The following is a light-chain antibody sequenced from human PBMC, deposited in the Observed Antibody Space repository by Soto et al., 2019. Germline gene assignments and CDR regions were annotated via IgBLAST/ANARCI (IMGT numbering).Light chain of an antibody. V-gene: IGKV3-20*01. J-gene: IGKJ1*01. CDR2: GAS. Sequence: EIVLTQSPGTLSLSPGERATLSCRASQSVNSNYLAWYQQKPGQGPRLLMYGASSRATGTPDRFSGSGSGTDFTLTISRLEPEDFAVYYCQQYDNSPRTCGQGTKVEIK. CDR3: QQYDNSPRT. CDR1: QSVNSNY.